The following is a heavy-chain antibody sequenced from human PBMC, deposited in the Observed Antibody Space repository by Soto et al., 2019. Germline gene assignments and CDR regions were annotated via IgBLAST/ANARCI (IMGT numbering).Heavy chain of an antibody. CDR2: IYYSGST. V-gene: IGHV4-61*01. CDR1: GGSVSSGSYY. J-gene: IGHJ4*02. Sequence: SETLSLTCTVCGGSVSSGSYYWSWIRQPPGKGLEWIGYIYYSGSTNYNPSLKSRVTISVDTSKNQFSLKLSSVTAADTAVYYCASFPVGATRGLDYWGQGTLVTVSS. CDR3: ASFPVGATRGLDY. D-gene: IGHD1-26*01.